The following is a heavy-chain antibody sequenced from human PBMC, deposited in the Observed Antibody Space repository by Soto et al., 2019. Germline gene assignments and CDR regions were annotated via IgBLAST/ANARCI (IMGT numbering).Heavy chain of an antibody. CDR1: GFTFSYYY. Sequence: PGGSLRLSCAASGFTFSYYYMSWIRQAPGKGLEWVSYISSSGSTIYYADSVKGRFTISRDNAKNSLYLQMNSLRAEDTAVYYCARDWHQVAYYFDYWGQGTLVTVSS. CDR2: ISSSGSTI. D-gene: IGHD5-12*01. J-gene: IGHJ4*02. V-gene: IGHV3-11*01. CDR3: ARDWHQVAYYFDY.